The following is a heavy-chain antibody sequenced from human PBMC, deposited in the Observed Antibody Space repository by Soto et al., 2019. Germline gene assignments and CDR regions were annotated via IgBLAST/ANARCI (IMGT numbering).Heavy chain of an antibody. Sequence: GGALRLSSAASGFAFRSYGMHWVRQAPGKGLEWVALISYDGSNKYSADSVKGRFTISRENSKNTLYLQMNSLRAEDTAAYYCPKGRPEDWRSGSPVVGMDVWGQGTSVTV. D-gene: IGHD3-22*01. CDR2: ISYDGSNK. V-gene: IGHV3-30*18. CDR1: GFAFRSYG. J-gene: IGHJ6*02. CDR3: PKGRPEDWRSGSPVVGMDV.